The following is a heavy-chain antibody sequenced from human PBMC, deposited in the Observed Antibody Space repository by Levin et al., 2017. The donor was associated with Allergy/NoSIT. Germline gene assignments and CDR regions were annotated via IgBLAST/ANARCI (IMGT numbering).Heavy chain of an antibody. D-gene: IGHD6-25*01. CDR2: ISHSGST. V-gene: IGHV4-4*02. J-gene: IGHJ4*02. CDR1: GGSISGSEW. Sequence: SETLSLTCAVSGGSISGSEWWSWVRQPPGEGREWLGEISHSGSTNYNPSLKSRVTITVVKAKNNYSLKMRSVAAADTAVYYCAVYCFASGCCGDFDSWGQGALVTVSS. CDR3: AVYCFASGCCGDFDS.